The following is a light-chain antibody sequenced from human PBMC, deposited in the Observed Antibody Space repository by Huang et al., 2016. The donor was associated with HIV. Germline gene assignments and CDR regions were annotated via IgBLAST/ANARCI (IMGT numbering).Light chain of an antibody. CDR2: YAS. Sequence: DIEMTQSPSSLSASVGDRVNVTCRASPGSSNYLAWFQQKPGKAPKSLIQYASSLQRGVPSRFSGSGSGTDFTLTISGLQPDDSATYYCHQYYSFPYTFGQGTKLEIK. CDR3: HQYYSFPYT. J-gene: IGKJ2*01. V-gene: IGKV1-16*01. CDR1: PGSSNY.